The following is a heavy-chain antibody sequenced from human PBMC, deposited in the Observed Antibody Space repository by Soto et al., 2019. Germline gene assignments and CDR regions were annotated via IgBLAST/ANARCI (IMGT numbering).Heavy chain of an antibody. Sequence: GASVKVSCKASGYTFTSYYMHWVRQAPGQGLEWMGIINPSGGSTSYAQKFQGRVTMTRDTSISTAYLQWSSLKASDTAMYYCARRGMASRGDYYGMDVWGQGTTVTVSS. CDR1: GYTFTSYY. CDR2: INPSGGST. CDR3: ARRGMASRGDYYGMDV. D-gene: IGHD3-16*01. V-gene: IGHV1-46*01. J-gene: IGHJ6*02.